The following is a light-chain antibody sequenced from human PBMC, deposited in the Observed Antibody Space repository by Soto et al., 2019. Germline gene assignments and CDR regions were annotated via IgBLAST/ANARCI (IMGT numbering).Light chain of an antibody. CDR1: QGIRND. CDR3: LQDYNYPRT. J-gene: IGKJ1*01. V-gene: IGKV1-6*01. CDR2: AAS. Sequence: AIQMTQSPSSLSSSLGGRVTITFRASQGIRNDLGWYQQKPGKAPKLLIYAASSLQSGVPSRFSGSGSGTDFTLTISSLQPEDFATYYCLQDYNYPRTFGQGTKVDIK.